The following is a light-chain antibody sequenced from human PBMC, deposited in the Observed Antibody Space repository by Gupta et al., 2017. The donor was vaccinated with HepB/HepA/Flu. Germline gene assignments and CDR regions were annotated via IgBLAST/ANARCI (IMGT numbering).Light chain of an antibody. CDR3: CCAYAGSTTFV. J-gene: IGLJ1*01. CDR1: SSVVGNYNL. Sequence: QSALSQPAYVSGSPVQSITISCTATSSVVGNYNLVSWYQQDPGKAPKLIIYEVVKRPSAVPNRFSGSKAGYTAALTISGLQADEEADYYCCCAYAGSTTFVFGTGTKVTVL. CDR2: EVV. V-gene: IGLV2-23*02.